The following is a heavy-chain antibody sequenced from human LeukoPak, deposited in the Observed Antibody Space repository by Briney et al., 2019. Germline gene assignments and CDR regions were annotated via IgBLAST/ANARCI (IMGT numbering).Heavy chain of an antibody. V-gene: IGHV3-23*01. CDR2: VSSSGVST. J-gene: IGHJ5*02. Sequence: PGGSLRLSCAASGFTFSSYAMSWVRQAPGKGLEWVSAVSSSGVSTYYADSVKGRFTISRDNSKNTLYLQMNSLRAEDTAVYYCAKDYEPLVGVHRWGDWFDPWGQGTLVTVSS. CDR3: AKDYEPLVGVHRWGDWFDP. D-gene: IGHD1-26*01. CDR1: GFTFSSYA.